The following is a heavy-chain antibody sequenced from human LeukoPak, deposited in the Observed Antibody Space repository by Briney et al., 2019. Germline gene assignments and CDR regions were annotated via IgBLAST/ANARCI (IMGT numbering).Heavy chain of an antibody. D-gene: IGHD6-19*01. V-gene: IGHV3-48*02. CDR2: ISSSSSTI. J-gene: IGHJ6*02. CDR1: GFTFSSYS. Sequence: GGSLRLSCAASGFTFSSYSMNWVRQAPGKGLEWVSYISSSSSTIYYADSVKGRFTISRDNAKNSLYLQMNSLRDEDTAVYYCARDRVEKGWDGMDVWGQGTTVTVSS. CDR3: ARDRVEKGWDGMDV.